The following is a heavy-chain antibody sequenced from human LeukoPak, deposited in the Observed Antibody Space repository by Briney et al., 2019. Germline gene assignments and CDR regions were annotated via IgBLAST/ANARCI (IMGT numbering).Heavy chain of an antibody. CDR3: ARHGAGVHGPVDY. V-gene: IGHV4-39*01. Sequence: SETLSLTCTVSGGSISSSSYYWGWIRQLPGKGLEWIGSIYKSGSTYYNPSLRSRVTIFVDTSKNQFYLNLNSVTAADTAVYYCARHGAGVHGPVDYWGQGALVTVSS. CDR1: GGSISSSSYY. CDR2: IYKSGST. J-gene: IGHJ4*02. D-gene: IGHD6-19*01.